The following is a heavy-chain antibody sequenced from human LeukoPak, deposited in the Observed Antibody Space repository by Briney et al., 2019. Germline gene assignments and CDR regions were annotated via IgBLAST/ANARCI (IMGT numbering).Heavy chain of an antibody. V-gene: IGHV1-69*13. CDR3: ARDTVVPAAMKGFQH. Sequence: SVKVSCKASGGTFSSYAISWVRQAPGQGLEWMGGIIPIFGTANYAQKFQGRVTITADESTSTAYMELSSLRSEDTAVYFCARDTVVPAAMKGFQHWGQGTLVTVSS. CDR2: IIPIFGTA. J-gene: IGHJ1*01. D-gene: IGHD2-2*01. CDR1: GGTFSSYA.